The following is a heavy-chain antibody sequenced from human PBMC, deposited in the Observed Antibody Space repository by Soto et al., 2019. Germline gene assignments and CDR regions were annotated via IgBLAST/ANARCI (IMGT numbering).Heavy chain of an antibody. Sequence: EVQLLESGGGLVQPGGSLRLSCAASGFTFRSYAMSWVRQAPGKGLEWVSAISGSGGSTYYADSVKGRFTISRDNSKNTLYLQMNSRRGEDTAVYYCANEVAGVFDYWGQGTLVTVSS. J-gene: IGHJ4*02. CDR1: GFTFRSYA. CDR3: ANEVAGVFDY. V-gene: IGHV3-23*01. D-gene: IGHD6-19*01. CDR2: ISGSGGST.